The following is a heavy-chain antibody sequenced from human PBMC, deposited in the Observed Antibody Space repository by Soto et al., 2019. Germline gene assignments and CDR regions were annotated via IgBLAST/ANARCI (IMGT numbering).Heavy chain of an antibody. CDR2: ISGSGGST. V-gene: IGHV3-23*01. D-gene: IGHD2-2*01. CDR3: VKSGCSSTSCTFDY. J-gene: IGHJ4*02. CDR1: GFTFSSYA. Sequence: GGSLRLSCAASGFTFSSYAMSWVRQAPGKGLEWVSVISGSGGSTYYADSVKGRLTISRDNSKNTLYLQMNSLRAEDTAVYYCVKSGCSSTSCTFDYWGQGTLVTVSS.